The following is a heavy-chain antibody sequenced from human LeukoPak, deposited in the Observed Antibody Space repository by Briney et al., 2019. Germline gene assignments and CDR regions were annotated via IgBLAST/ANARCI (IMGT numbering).Heavy chain of an antibody. CDR2: ISSSSSYI. CDR3: ARDKGSSWSGGFDY. V-gene: IGHV3-21*01. D-gene: IGHD6-13*01. J-gene: IGHJ4*02. Sequence: GGSLRLSCAASGFTFSSYSMNWVRQAPGKGLEWVSSISSSSSYIYYADSVKGRFTISRANAKNSLYLQMNSLRAEDTAVYYCARDKGSSWSGGFDYWGQGTLVTVSS. CDR1: GFTFSSYS.